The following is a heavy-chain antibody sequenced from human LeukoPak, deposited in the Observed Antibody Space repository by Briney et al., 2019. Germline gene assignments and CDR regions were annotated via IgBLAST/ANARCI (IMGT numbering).Heavy chain of an antibody. CDR1: GYTFTYYA. J-gene: IGHJ3*02. CDR2: INAGNGNT. Sequence: ASVKVSCKASGYTFTYYAIQWVRQAPGQRLEWMGWINAGNGNTKYSQKFQGRVTITRDTSASTAYMELSSLRSEDTAVYYCASRREYCSTTSCSATFDIWGQGTMVTVSS. D-gene: IGHD2-2*01. CDR3: ASRREYCSTTSCSATFDI. V-gene: IGHV1-3*01.